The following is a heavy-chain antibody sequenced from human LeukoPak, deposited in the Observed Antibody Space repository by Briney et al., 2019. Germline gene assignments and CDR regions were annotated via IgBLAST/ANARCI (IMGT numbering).Heavy chain of an antibody. CDR1: EFTFRSYE. CDR2: ISSTGNTI. D-gene: IGHD6-13*01. V-gene: IGHV3-48*03. Sequence: PGGSLRLSCAASEFTFRSYEMNWVRQAPGKGLEWISYISSTGNTIYYVDSVQGRFTISRDNAKNSLYLQMNSLRAEDTAVYYCARVSTAVSLAIDYWGQGTLVTVST. CDR3: ARVSTAVSLAIDY. J-gene: IGHJ4*02.